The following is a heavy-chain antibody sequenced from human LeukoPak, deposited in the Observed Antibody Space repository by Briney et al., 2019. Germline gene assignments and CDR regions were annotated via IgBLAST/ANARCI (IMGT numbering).Heavy chain of an antibody. Sequence: GGSLRLSCAASGFVFSNYEMNWVRQAPGRGPEWVSYISSSGSTIFYADSVKGRFTISRDNAKNSLYLQMSSLRAEDTTVYYCARSGYLGPDYWGQGTLVTVSS. V-gene: IGHV3-48*03. J-gene: IGHJ4*02. CDR1: GFVFSNYE. CDR2: ISSSGSTI. D-gene: IGHD2-2*01. CDR3: ARSGYLGPDY.